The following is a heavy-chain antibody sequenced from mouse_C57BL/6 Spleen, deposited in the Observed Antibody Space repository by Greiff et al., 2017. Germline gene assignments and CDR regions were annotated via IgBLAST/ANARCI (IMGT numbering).Heavy chain of an antibody. V-gene: IGHV1-80*01. Sequence: QVQLQQSGAELVKPGASVKISCKASGYAFSSYWMNWVKQRPGKGLEWIGQIYPGDGDTNYNGKFKGKATLTADKSSSTAYMQLSSLTSEDSAVYFCARSEDSKGLWYFDVWGTGTTVTVSS. CDR2: IYPGDGDT. D-gene: IGHD2-5*01. CDR1: GYAFSSYW. J-gene: IGHJ1*03. CDR3: ARSEDSKGLWYFDV.